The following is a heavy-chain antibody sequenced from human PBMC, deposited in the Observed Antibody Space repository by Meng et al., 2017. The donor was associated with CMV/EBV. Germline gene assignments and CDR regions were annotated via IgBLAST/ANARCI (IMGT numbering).Heavy chain of an antibody. CDR2: IYSGGST. J-gene: IGHJ4*02. D-gene: IGHD6-13*01. Sequence: GESLKISCAASGFTVSSNYMSWVRQAPGKGLEWVSVIYSGGSTYYADSVKGRFTISRDNSKNTLYLQMNSLRAEDTAVYYCAKGFRAYSSSWYDVSDYWGQGTLVTVSS. CDR3: AKGFRAYSSSWYDVSDY. CDR1: GFTVSSNY. V-gene: IGHV3-53*01.